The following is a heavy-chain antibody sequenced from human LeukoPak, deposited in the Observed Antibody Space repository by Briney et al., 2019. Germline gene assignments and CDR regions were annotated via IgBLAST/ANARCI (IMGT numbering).Heavy chain of an antibody. CDR2: IKKDGSEK. Sequence: GGSLRLSCAASGFTFSNYWMSWVRQAPGKGLEWVANIKKDGSEKYYVDSVKGRFTISRDNAKNSLYLQMNSLRAEDTAVYYCARKLDAFDIWGQGTVVTVSS. J-gene: IGHJ3*02. CDR1: GFTFSNYW. CDR3: ARKLDAFDI. D-gene: IGHD5-24*01. V-gene: IGHV3-7*01.